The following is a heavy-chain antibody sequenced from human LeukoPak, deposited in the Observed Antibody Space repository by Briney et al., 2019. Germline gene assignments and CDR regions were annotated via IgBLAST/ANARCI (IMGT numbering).Heavy chain of an antibody. CDR3: ARRPTPVSKYFQH. CDR2: INHSGST. J-gene: IGHJ1*01. CDR1: GGSSSGYY. Sequence: SETLSLTCAVYGGSSSGYYWSWIRQPPGKGLEWIGEINHSGSTNYNPSLKSRVTISVDTSKNQFSLKLSSVTAADTAVYYCARRPTPVSKYFQHWGQGTLVTVSS. V-gene: IGHV4-34*01.